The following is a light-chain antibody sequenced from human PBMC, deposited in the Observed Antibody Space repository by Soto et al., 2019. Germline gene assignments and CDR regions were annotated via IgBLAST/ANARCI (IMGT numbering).Light chain of an antibody. Sequence: EIVLTQSPGTLSLSPGERATLSCRASQSVSSSYLAWYQQKPGQAPRLLIYGASSRHTGIPDRFSGSVSGTDFTLTISILEPEGVAVYCCQHYGSSPFTVGRGTKVDIK. CDR1: QSVSSSY. CDR2: GAS. V-gene: IGKV3-20*01. CDR3: QHYGSSPFT. J-gene: IGKJ3*01.